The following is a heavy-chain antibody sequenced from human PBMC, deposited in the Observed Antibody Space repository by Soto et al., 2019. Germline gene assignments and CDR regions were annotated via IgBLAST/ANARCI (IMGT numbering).Heavy chain of an antibody. D-gene: IGHD2-2*03. J-gene: IGHJ4*02. CDR2: INHSGST. CDR3: AIWIPNS. CDR1: GGSFSGYY. Sequence: QVQLQQWGAGLLKPSETLSLTCAVYGGSFSGYYWSWIRQPPGKGLDWIGEINHSGSTNYNPSLKSRVTISVDTSQNQFSLKRSSGTAAETAVYYCAIWIPNSLGQGTLVTVSS. V-gene: IGHV4-34*01.